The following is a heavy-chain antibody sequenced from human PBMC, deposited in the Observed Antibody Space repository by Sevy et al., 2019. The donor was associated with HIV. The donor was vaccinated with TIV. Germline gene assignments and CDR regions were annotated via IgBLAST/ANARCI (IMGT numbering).Heavy chain of an antibody. CDR2: ISYDGSNT. J-gene: IGHJ4*02. V-gene: IGHV3-30-3*01. CDR1: GFTFNTYA. D-gene: IGHD3-22*01. CDR3: ARDGGDDSRGYDLSNY. Sequence: GGSLRLSCTASGFTFNTYAMHWVRQAPGKGLEWVAVISYDGSNTYYADSVKGRFTISRDSSKNTLYLQMNSLRAEDTAVYFCARDGGDDSRGYDLSNYWGQGTLVTVSS.